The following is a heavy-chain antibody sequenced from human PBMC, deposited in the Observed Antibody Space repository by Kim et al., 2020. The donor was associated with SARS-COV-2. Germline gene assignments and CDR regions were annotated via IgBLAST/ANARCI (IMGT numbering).Heavy chain of an antibody. D-gene: IGHD3-10*01. J-gene: IGHJ4*02. CDR2: IWYDGSNK. CDR1: GFTFSSYG. CDR3: ASNGYYYGSGSRFLYY. Sequence: GGSLRLSCAASGFTFSSYGMRWVRQAPGKGLEWVAVIWYDGSNKYYADSVKGRFTISRDNSKNTLYLQMNSLRAEDTAVYYCASNGYYYGSGSRFLYYWGQGTLVTVSS. V-gene: IGHV3-33*08.